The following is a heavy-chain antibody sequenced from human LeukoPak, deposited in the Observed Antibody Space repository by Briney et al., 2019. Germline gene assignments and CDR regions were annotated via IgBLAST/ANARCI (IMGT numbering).Heavy chain of an antibody. CDR3: ARGPSSWYGDY. Sequence: PSETLSLTCAVYGGSFSGYYWSWIRQPPGKGLEWIGEINHSGSTNYNPSLKSRVTISVDTSKNQFPLKLSSVTAADTAVYYCARGPSSWYGDYWGQGTLVTVSS. J-gene: IGHJ4*02. V-gene: IGHV4-34*01. CDR2: INHSGST. D-gene: IGHD6-13*01. CDR1: GGSFSGYY.